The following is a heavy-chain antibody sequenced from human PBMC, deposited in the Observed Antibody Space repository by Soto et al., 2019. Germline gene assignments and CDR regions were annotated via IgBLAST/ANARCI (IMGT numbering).Heavy chain of an antibody. CDR1: GFSLTTRGVG. D-gene: IGHD3-16*01. J-gene: IGHJ5*02. Sequence: QITLKESGPSLVKPTQTLTLTCTFSGFSLTTRGVGVGWIRQPPGKALEFLALIYWDDDKRYSPSLQSRLSLTKDTSKNQVVLTLTNVDPVDTATYYCALIPTYYQYAGFDPWGQGTLVSVSS. CDR3: ALIPTYYQYAGFDP. V-gene: IGHV2-5*02. CDR2: IYWDDDK.